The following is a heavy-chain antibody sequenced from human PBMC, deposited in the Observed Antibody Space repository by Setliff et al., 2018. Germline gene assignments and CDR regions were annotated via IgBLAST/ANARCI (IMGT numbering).Heavy chain of an antibody. CDR2: ITGNGNSL. D-gene: IGHD3-22*01. V-gene: IGHV3-23*01. Sequence: GGSLRLSCAASGFTFSTYALSWVRQAPVKGPEWVATITGNGNSLYYADSVKGRFIVSRDNSKNTMYLQLRSLRADDTAIYYCAKDRKNYYDTSGYPDAFDIWGQGTTVTVSS. CDR1: GFTFSTYA. J-gene: IGHJ3*02. CDR3: AKDRKNYYDTSGYPDAFDI.